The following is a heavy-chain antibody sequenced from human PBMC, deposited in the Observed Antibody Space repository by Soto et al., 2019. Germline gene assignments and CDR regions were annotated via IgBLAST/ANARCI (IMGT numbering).Heavy chain of an antibody. CDR2: ITPYNGKT. Sequence: ASVKVSCKASGYTFITYGVTWVRQAPGQGLEGMGWITPYNGKTHYAQKVQDRVTMTTDTAETTAYMDLRSLTSDDSALSFCARDTSPYSKHWSQGILVTVSS. D-gene: IGHD2-15*01. CDR3: ARDTSPYSKH. CDR1: GYTFITYG. J-gene: IGHJ1*01. V-gene: IGHV1-18*01.